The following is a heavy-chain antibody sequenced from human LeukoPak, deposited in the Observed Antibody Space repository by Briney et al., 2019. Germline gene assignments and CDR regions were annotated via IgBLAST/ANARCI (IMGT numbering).Heavy chain of an antibody. V-gene: IGHV3-30*18. Sequence: GGSLRLSCAASGFTFGSYGMHWVRQAPGKGLEWVAVISYDGSNKYYADSVKGRFTISRDNSKNTLYLQMNSLRAEDTAVYYCAKRTYYYDSSGYYGDAFDIWGQGTMVTVSS. CDR1: GFTFGSYG. J-gene: IGHJ3*02. CDR2: ISYDGSNK. D-gene: IGHD3-22*01. CDR3: AKRTYYYDSSGYYGDAFDI.